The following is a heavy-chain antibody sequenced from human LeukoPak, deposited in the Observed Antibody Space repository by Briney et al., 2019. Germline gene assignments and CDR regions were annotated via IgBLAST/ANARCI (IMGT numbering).Heavy chain of an antibody. J-gene: IGHJ4*02. D-gene: IGHD3-22*01. Sequence: ASVKVSCKASGYTFTSYGISWVRQAPGQGLEWMGWISAYNGNTNYAQKLQGRVTMTTDTSTSTAYMELRSLRSDDTAVYYCAREQRDYYDSSGYYVGIDYWGQGTLVTVSS. CDR2: ISAYNGNT. CDR1: GYTFTSYG. CDR3: AREQRDYYDSSGYYVGIDY. V-gene: IGHV1-18*01.